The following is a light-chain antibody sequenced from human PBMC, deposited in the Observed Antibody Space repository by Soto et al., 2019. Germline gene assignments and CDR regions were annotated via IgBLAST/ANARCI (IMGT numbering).Light chain of an antibody. CDR2: TNN. CDR1: TSNIGSNT. V-gene: IGLV1-44*01. CDR3: AAWDGALNGVV. Sequence: QPVLTQPPSASGTPGQTVTISCSGSTSNIGSNTVNWYHQVPGTAPKLLIYTNNLRPSGVPDRFSASVSGTSASLAISHLQSEDEGDFYCAAWDGALNGVVFGGGTKVTVL. J-gene: IGLJ3*02.